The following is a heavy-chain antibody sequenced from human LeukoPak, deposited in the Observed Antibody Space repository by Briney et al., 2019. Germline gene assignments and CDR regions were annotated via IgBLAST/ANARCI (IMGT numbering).Heavy chain of an antibody. Sequence: SETLSLTCTVSGGSIISYYWSWIRQPAGKGLEWIGRIYTSGSTNYNPSLKSRVTMSLDTSKNQFSLKLSSVTAADTAVYYCARPRHYYGSGFDYWGQGSLVTVSS. CDR2: IYTSGST. CDR1: GGSIISYY. CDR3: ARPRHYYGSGFDY. J-gene: IGHJ4*02. D-gene: IGHD3-10*01. V-gene: IGHV4-4*07.